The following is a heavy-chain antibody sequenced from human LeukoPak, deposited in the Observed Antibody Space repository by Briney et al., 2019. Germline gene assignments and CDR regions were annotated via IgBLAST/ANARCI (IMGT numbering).Heavy chain of an antibody. D-gene: IGHD6-19*01. Sequence: GGSLRLSCTGSGFTFSNYRMNWVRQAPGKGLEWISYSNAAGSPVSYAESVQGRFTISRDNAKNSLYLEMNSLRDDDTAVYYCARDRSLSVAGTFDFWGREAWSPSPQ. CDR1: GFTFSNYR. CDR3: ARDRSLSVAGTFDF. V-gene: IGHV3-48*02. J-gene: IGHJ4*02. CDR2: SNAAGSPV.